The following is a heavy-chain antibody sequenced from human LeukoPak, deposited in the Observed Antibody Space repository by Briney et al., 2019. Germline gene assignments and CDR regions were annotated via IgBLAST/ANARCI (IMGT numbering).Heavy chain of an antibody. Sequence: PSETLSLTCAVYGGSFSGYYWSWIRQPPGEGLEWIGEINHSGSTNYNPSLKSRVTISVDTSKNQFSLKLSSVTAADTAVYYCARGNHSIVVVPAGFDYWGQGTLVTVSS. CDR3: ARGNHSIVVVPAGFDY. J-gene: IGHJ4*02. D-gene: IGHD2-2*01. V-gene: IGHV4-34*01. CDR1: GGSFSGYY. CDR2: INHSGST.